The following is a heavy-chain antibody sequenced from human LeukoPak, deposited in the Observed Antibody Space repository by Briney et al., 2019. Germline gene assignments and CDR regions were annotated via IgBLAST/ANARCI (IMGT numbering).Heavy chain of an antibody. CDR1: GFTFNSYA. J-gene: IGHJ4*02. Sequence: GGSLRLSCAASGFTFNSYAMSWVRQAPGKGLEWVSGISDSGGRKFYADSVKGRFTISRDNSKNTLYLEMNNLRAEDTAVYYCASPTLWGQGTLVTVSS. CDR2: ISDSGGRK. CDR3: ASPTL. V-gene: IGHV3-23*01.